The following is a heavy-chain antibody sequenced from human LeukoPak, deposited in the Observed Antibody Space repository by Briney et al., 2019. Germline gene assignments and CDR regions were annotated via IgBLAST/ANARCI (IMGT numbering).Heavy chain of an antibody. CDR1: GFTFSSYE. Sequence: PGGSLRLSCAASGFTFSSYEMNWVRQAPGKGLEWVSYISSSGSTIYYADSVKGRFTISRDNAKNSLYLQMNSLRAEDTAVYYCARATVSKSVYYFDYWGQGTLVTVSS. CDR3: ARATVSKSVYYFDY. J-gene: IGHJ4*02. D-gene: IGHD4-11*01. CDR2: ISSSGSTI. V-gene: IGHV3-48*03.